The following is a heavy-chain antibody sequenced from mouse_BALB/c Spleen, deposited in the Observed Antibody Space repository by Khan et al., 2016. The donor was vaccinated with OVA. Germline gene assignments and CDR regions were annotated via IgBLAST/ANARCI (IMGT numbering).Heavy chain of an antibody. CDR3: ARVYGGDFDY. Sequence: EVKLVESGPGLVKPSQSLSLTCTVTGYSITSDYAWNWIRQFPGNKLEWMGFISYSGNNNYNPSLKSRISITRDTSKKQFFLQLNSVTTEDTATYYCARVYGGDFDYWGQGTTLTVSS. CDR1: GYSITSDYA. CDR2: ISYSGNN. V-gene: IGHV3-2*02. J-gene: IGHJ2*01. D-gene: IGHD1-1*01.